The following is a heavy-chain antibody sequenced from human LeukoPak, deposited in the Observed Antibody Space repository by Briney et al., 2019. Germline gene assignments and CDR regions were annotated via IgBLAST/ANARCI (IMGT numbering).Heavy chain of an antibody. D-gene: IGHD3/OR15-3a*01. J-gene: IGHJ4*02. Sequence: PSETLSLTCTVSGVSISSSYSYWGWIRQPPGMGLAWIGSIYYTGNTYYNASLKSQVSISIDTSKNQFSLKLTSVTAADTAVYYCARQTGSGLFILPGGQGTLVTVSS. CDR1: GVSISSSYSY. CDR3: ARQTGSGLFILP. CDR2: IYYTGNT. V-gene: IGHV4-39*01.